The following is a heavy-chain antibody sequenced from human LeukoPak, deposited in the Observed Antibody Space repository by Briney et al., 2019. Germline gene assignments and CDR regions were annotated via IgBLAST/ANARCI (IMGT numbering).Heavy chain of an antibody. V-gene: IGHV3-48*04. CDR3: ARGHYGDSTRDFDY. Sequence: GGSLRLSCAASGFTFSNNGMNWVRQAPGKGLEWVSYISSSSSTIYSADSVKGRFTISGDNAKNSLYLQMNSLRAEDTAVYYCARGHYGDSTRDFDYWGQGTLVTVSS. D-gene: IGHD4-17*01. CDR1: GFTFSNNG. J-gene: IGHJ4*02. CDR2: ISSSSSTI.